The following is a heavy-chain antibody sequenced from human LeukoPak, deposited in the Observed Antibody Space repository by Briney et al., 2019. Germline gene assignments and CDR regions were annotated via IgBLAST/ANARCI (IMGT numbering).Heavy chain of an antibody. Sequence: SGTLSLTCTISGDSINSLDLWSWVRQPPGKGLEWIGEMYLSGTTHSNPSVKSRVTISIDKSKNQFFLNLSSVTAADTAVYYCAGLVGRYSSGLYYYYFDYWGQGTLVTVSS. V-gene: IGHV4-4*02. CDR2: MYLSGTT. D-gene: IGHD3-22*01. J-gene: IGHJ4*02. CDR1: GDSINSLDL. CDR3: AGLVGRYSSGLYYYYFDY.